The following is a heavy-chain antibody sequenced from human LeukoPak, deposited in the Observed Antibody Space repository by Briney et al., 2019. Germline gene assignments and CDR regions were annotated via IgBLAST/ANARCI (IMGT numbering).Heavy chain of an antibody. CDR2: IKQDGSEK. D-gene: IGHD1-26*01. J-gene: IGHJ2*01. CDR3: ARVWWDSSYWYFDH. CDR1: GFTFSSHW. V-gene: IGHV3-7*05. Sequence: GGSLRLSCTVGGFTFSSHWMSWVRQAPGKGLEWVANIKQDGSEKYYVGSVKGRFTISRDNAKNSLYLQVSSLRDEDTAVYYCARVWWDSSYWYFDHWGRGTLVTVSS.